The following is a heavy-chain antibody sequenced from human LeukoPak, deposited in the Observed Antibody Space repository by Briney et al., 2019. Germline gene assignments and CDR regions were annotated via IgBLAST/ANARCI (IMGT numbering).Heavy chain of an antibody. CDR2: INPKSGGT. J-gene: IGHJ3*02. CDR3: ARPYYYDSPYQDAFDI. D-gene: IGHD3-22*01. Sequence: GASVKVSSKASGYTFTVSYMHWVRQAPGQGLEWRGWINPKSGGTNYTQKFQGRVTISTETTISTAYMELCRLRYDDTAVYYCARPYYYDSPYQDAFDIWGQGTMVTVSS. V-gene: IGHV1-2*02. CDR1: GYTFTVSY.